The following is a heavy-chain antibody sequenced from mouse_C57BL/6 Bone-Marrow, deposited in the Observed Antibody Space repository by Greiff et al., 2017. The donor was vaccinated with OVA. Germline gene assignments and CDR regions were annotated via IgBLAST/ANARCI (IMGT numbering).Heavy chain of an antibody. CDR3: ARVYSNYAMDY. D-gene: IGHD2-5*01. J-gene: IGHJ4*01. CDR2: IYPGSGNT. Sequence: VKLMESGAELVRPGASVKLSCKASGYTFTDYYINWVKQRPGQGLEWIARIYPGSGNTYYNEKFKGKATLTAEKSSSTAYMQLSSLTSEDSAVYFCARVYSNYAMDYWGQGTSVTVSS. V-gene: IGHV1-76*01. CDR1: GYTFTDYY.